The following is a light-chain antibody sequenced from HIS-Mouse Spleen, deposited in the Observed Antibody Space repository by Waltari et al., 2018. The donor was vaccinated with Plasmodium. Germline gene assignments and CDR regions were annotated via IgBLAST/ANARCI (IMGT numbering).Light chain of an antibody. Sequence: QSVLTQPPSASGTPGQRVTISCSGSISSIGSNTVNWYQQLPGTAPKLLIYSNNPRPSGVPDRCSGSKSGTSASLAISGLQSEDEADYYCAAWDDSLNGVVFAGGTKLTVL. J-gene: IGLJ2*01. V-gene: IGLV1-44*01. CDR2: SNN. CDR1: ISSIGSNT. CDR3: AAWDDSLNGVV.